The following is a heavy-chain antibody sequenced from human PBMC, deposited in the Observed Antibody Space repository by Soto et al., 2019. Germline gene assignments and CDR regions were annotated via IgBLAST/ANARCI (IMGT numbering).Heavy chain of an antibody. D-gene: IGHD2-15*01. CDR1: GGTFSSYA. Sequence: SVKVSCKASGGTFSSYAISWVRQAPGQGLEWMGGIIPIFGTANYAQKFQGRVTTTADKSTSTAYMELSSLRSEDTAVYYCARADYCRGSSCFRTDHSHSALDVWGQGTTVTVSS. V-gene: IGHV1-69*06. J-gene: IGHJ6*02. CDR3: ARADYCRGSSCFRTDHSHSALDV. CDR2: IIPIFGTA.